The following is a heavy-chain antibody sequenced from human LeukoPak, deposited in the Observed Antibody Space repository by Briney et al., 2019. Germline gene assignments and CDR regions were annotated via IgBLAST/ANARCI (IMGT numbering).Heavy chain of an antibody. Sequence: PGGSLRLSCAASGFTFSSYSMNWVRQAPGKGLEWVSYISSSSSTIYYADSVKGRFTISRDNAKKSLYLQMNGLRAEDTAVFYCARDDSGSYPNYFENWGQGTLVTVSS. CDR3: ARDDSGSYPNYFEN. D-gene: IGHD1-26*01. V-gene: IGHV3-48*01. CDR1: GFTFSSYS. CDR2: ISSSSSTI. J-gene: IGHJ4*02.